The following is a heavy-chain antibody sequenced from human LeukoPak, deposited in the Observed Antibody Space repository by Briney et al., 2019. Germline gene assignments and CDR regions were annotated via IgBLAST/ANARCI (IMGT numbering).Heavy chain of an antibody. J-gene: IGHJ6*03. CDR1: ENYMSNHY. Sequence: PSETLSLTCTFSENYMSNHYWTWLRQAPGKGVEWIGRIYASGSTHYNPALRSRVTLSVDTSKNQFSLRLTSVTAADTAVYYCARESFYDYGDGSQYFYYMDVWGKGTSVTVSS. V-gene: IGHV4-4*07. D-gene: IGHD4-17*01. CDR3: ARESFYDYGDGSQYFYYMDV. CDR2: IYASGST.